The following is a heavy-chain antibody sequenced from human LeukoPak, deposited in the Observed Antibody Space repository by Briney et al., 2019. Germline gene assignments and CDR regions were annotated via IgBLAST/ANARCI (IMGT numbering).Heavy chain of an antibody. J-gene: IGHJ3*02. CDR3: AREMENVIVVVVAARGLSAFDI. CDR1: GYTFTGYY. CDR2: INPNSGGT. Sequence: ASVKVSCKASGYTFTGYYMHWVRQAPGQGLEWMGWINPNSGGTNYAQKFQGRVTMTGDTSISTAYMELSRLRSDDTAVYYCAREMENVIVVVVAARGLSAFDIWGQGTMVTVSS. V-gene: IGHV1-2*02. D-gene: IGHD2-15*01.